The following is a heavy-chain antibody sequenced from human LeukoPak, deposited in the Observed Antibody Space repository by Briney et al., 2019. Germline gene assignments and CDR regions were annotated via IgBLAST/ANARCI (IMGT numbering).Heavy chain of an antibody. CDR1: GYTFTSYD. CDR3: ARGQYFDF. CDR2: MNPNSGNT. V-gene: IGHV1-8*01. Sequence: ASVKVSCKASGYTFTSYDVNWVRQATGQGLEWMGWMNPNSGNTGYAQKFQGRISMTTDTSTSTAYMELRSLRSDDTAVYYCARGQYFDFWGQGALVTVSS. J-gene: IGHJ4*02.